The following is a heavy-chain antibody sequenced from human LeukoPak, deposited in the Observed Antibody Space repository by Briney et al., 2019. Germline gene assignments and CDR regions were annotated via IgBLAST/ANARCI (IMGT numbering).Heavy chain of an antibody. CDR3: ALQVSSSWAFDY. D-gene: IGHD6-13*01. J-gene: IGHJ4*02. CDR2: ISSVSSNI. Sequence: PGGSLRLPCEVSAGFTFSAYSMNWVRQAPGKGLEWVSYISSVSSNIYYADSVKGRFTFSRDPAKKNSMNLQMNSLRAEDTAVYYCALQVSSSWAFDYWGQGTLVTVSS. V-gene: IGHV3-48*04. CDR1: AGFTFSAYS.